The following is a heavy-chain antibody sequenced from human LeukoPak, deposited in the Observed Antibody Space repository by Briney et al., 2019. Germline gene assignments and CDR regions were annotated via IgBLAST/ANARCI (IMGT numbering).Heavy chain of an antibody. CDR1: GLTFSSYS. J-gene: IGHJ6*03. V-gene: IGHV3-48*01. CDR3: ARGRYYMDV. CDR2: ISSSSSTI. Sequence: GGSLRLSCAASGLTFSSYSMNWVRQAPGKGLEWVSYISSSSSTIYYADSVKGRFTISRDNAKNALYLQMNSLRAEDTAVYYCARGRYYMDVWGKGTTVTVSS.